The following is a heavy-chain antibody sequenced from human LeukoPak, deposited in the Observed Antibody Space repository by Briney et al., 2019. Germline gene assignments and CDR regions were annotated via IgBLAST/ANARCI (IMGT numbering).Heavy chain of an antibody. Sequence: ASVKVSCKVSGYTLTELSMHWVRQAPGKGLEWMGSFDPKDGETIYAQKFQGRVTMTEDTSTDTAYMELSSLRSEDTAVYYCARDYYGAYGYFDYWGQGTLVTVSS. CDR2: FDPKDGET. V-gene: IGHV1-24*01. J-gene: IGHJ4*02. CDR3: ARDYYGAYGYFDY. CDR1: GYTLTELS. D-gene: IGHD3-10*01.